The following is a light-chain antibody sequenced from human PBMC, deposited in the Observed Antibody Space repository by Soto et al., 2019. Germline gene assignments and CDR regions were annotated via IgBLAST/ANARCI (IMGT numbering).Light chain of an antibody. J-gene: IGKJ4*01. CDR1: QAVPNN. V-gene: IGKV1-9*01. CDR3: QQVKTYPRT. Sequence: DIHLTQSPSFLSASVGDRVTITCRPSQAVPNNIAWYQQKPGKPPKLLIYEESTLHSGAPSRFSGRKSGTQFTLTIDSLQPEDFATYYCQQVKTYPRTFGGGTKVEIK. CDR2: EES.